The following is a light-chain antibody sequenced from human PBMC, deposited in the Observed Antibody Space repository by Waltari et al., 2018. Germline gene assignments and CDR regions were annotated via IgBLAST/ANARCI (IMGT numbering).Light chain of an antibody. J-gene: IGKJ4*01. CDR3: QQHTISPRKVT. V-gene: IGKV3-20*01. CDR2: AAS. Sequence: PGERATLSCRASQSVSSTYLAWYQQKPAQPPRLLIYAASSRATGIPDRFSGSGSGTDFTLTISRLEPEDFAVYYCQQHTISPRKVTFGGGPRWRSN. CDR1: QSVSSTY.